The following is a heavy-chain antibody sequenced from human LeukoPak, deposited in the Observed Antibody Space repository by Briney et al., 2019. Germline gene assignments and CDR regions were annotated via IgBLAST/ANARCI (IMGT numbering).Heavy chain of an antibody. CDR3: ARGIQLWFYFDY. Sequence: ASVKVSCKASGYTLTSYFMHWVRQAPGQGLEWMGIINPSGGTTSYAQKFQGRVTMTRDTFTSTVYMELSSLRSEDTAVYYCARGIQLWFYFDYWGQGTLVTVSS. V-gene: IGHV1-46*01. CDR2: INPSGGTT. CDR1: GYTLTSYF. J-gene: IGHJ4*02. D-gene: IGHD5-18*01.